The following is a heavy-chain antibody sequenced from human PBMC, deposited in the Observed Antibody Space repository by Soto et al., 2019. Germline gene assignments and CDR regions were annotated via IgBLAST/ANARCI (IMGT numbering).Heavy chain of an antibody. Sequence: ASVTVSFKASGNTCTSYDINGVRQATGHGLEWMGWINPNSGNIGYAQKFQGRVTMTRDTAIRTAYMEVSRLRSDDTAVYYCARGRASGSYYLLDYWGQGALVTVSS. CDR3: ARGRASGSYYLLDY. CDR1: GNTCTSYD. CDR2: INPNSGNI. D-gene: IGHD3-10*01. V-gene: IGHV1-8*01. J-gene: IGHJ4*02.